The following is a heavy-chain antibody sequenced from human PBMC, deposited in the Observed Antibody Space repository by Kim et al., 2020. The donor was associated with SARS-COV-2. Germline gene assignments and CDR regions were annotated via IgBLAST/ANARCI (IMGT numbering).Heavy chain of an antibody. CDR1: GYTFTSNP. CDR2: INTKTGNP. CDR3: ARGPGPVDP. D-gene: IGHD2-2*01. V-gene: IGHV7-4-1*02. J-gene: IGHJ5*02. Sequence: ASVKVSCKASGYTFTSNPVNWVRHAPGQGLEWMGWINTKTGNPSYARGFTGRFVFSLDTSVSSAYLQISSLKAEDTAIYYCARGPGPVDPWGQGTLVTVSS.